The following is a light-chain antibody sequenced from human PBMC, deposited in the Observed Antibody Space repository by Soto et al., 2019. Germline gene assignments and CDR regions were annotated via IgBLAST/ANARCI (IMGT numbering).Light chain of an antibody. CDR2: AAS. V-gene: IGKV3-15*01. J-gene: IGKJ3*01. CDR1: QSVSGN. Sequence: EIVMTQSPATLSVSPGERATLSCRASQSVSGNLAWYQQKPAQAPRLLIYAASTRATGIPARFSGSGSGTEFTLTISSRQSEDFAVYYCQQYNNGPPITFGPGTKVDIK. CDR3: QQYNNGPPIT.